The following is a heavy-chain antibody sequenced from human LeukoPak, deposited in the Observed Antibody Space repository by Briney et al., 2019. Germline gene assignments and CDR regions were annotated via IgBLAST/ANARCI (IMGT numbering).Heavy chain of an antibody. CDR1: GFTFSNYA. D-gene: IGHD2-15*01. CDR3: AKVKGYCTGGRCSPLFDY. Sequence: GGSLRLSCAASGFTFSNYAMSWVRQAPGKGLEWVSAISGSGGSTYYADSVKGRFTISRDNSKNTLYLQMNSLRAEDTAVYYCAKVKGYCTGGRCSPLFDYWGQGTLVTVSS. J-gene: IGHJ4*02. CDR2: ISGSGGST. V-gene: IGHV3-23*01.